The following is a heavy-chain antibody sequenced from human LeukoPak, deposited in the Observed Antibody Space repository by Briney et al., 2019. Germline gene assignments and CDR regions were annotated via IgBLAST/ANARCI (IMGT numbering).Heavy chain of an antibody. CDR2: ISYDGSNK. J-gene: IGHJ4*02. CDR3: AKATSYYYDSSGYYYFDY. D-gene: IGHD3-22*01. Sequence: GGSLRLSCAASGFTFSSYGMHWVRQAPGKGLEWVAVISYDGSNKYYADSVKGRFTISRDNSKNTLYLQMNSLRAEDTAVYYRAKATSYYYDSSGYYYFDYWGQGTLVTVSS. CDR1: GFTFSSYG. V-gene: IGHV3-30*18.